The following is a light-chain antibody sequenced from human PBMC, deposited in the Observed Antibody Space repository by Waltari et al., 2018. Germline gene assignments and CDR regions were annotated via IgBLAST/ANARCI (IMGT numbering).Light chain of an antibody. V-gene: IGLV3-21*04. CDR1: NIGSYS. J-gene: IGLJ1*01. Sequence: SYVLTQPPSVSVAPGETARITCGGDNIGSYSVHWYQQKPRQALVLVIFYDSDRASGIPARFSCSSSGNTATLTITSVEAGDEARYYCQVWHPDIDPGVFGTGTEVTVL. CDR3: QVWHPDIDPGV. CDR2: YDS.